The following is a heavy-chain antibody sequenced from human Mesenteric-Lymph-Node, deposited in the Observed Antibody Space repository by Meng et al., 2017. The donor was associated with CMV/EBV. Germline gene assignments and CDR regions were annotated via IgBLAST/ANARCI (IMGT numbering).Heavy chain of an antibody. J-gene: IGHJ4*02. CDR1: GSLSTYG. CDR3: AREGARGPKNPFDY. Sequence: GSLSTYGVSWVRQAPGQGREWMGGIIPIFGTANYAQKFQGRVTITADKSTSTVYMELSSLRFEDTAVYYCAREGARGPKNPFDYWGQGTLVTVSS. CDR2: IIPIFGTA. V-gene: IGHV1-69*06. D-gene: IGHD2-15*01.